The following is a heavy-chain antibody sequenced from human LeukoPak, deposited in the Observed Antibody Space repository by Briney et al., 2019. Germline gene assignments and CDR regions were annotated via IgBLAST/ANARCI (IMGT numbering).Heavy chain of an antibody. D-gene: IGHD3-22*01. V-gene: IGHV3-33*01. Sequence: PGGSLRLSCAASGFTFSSYGMHWVRQAPGKGLEWVALIWYDGSNKYYADSVKGRFTISRDNANNTLYLQMNSLRAEDTAVYYCARSGRGYYDSLDHWGQEDLVTVSS. CDR2: IWYDGSNK. CDR3: ARSGRGYYDSLDH. CDR1: GFTFSSYG. J-gene: IGHJ4*02.